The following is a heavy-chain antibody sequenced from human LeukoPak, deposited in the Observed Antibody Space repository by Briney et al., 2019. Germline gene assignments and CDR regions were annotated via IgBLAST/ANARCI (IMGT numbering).Heavy chain of an antibody. D-gene: IGHD2-8*01. J-gene: IGHJ4*02. V-gene: IGHV3-48*03. CDR2: ISSSGETI. CDR1: GFTFSDYE. Sequence: GGSLRLSCAASGFTFSDYEINWVRQAPGKGLEWISYISSSGETIFYADSVKGRFTISRDNAKNSLYLQMNSLRAEDTAVYYCAKDMVFHPAHYFDYWGQGTLVTVSS. CDR3: AKDMVFHPAHYFDY.